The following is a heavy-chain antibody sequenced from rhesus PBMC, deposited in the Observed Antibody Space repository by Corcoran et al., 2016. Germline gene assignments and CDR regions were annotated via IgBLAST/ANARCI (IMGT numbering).Heavy chain of an antibody. J-gene: IGHJ4*01. CDR2: IISASNSI. CDR3: TGAVG. Sequence: EVQLVESGGGLVQPGGSLRLSCAASGFTFGDYGMHGVGQAPGKVLVWVSAIISASNSIYYADSVKGRFTISRDNAKNSLSLQMSSLRVEDTAVYYCTGAVGWGQGVLVTVSS. V-gene: IGHV3-183*01. CDR1: GFTFGDYG.